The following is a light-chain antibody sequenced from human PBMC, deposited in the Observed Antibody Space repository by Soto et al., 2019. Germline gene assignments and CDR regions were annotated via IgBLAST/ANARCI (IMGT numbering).Light chain of an antibody. CDR1: SRDVGIYNY. J-gene: IGLJ2*01. V-gene: IGLV2-11*01. CDR2: DVT. CDR3: CSYAGNYTLL. Sequence: QSSLTHPASLSGSPGQSVTVSCTGTSRDVGIYNYVSWYQQRPGTAPKVMIYDVTKRPSGVPDRFSGSKSANTASLTISGLQADDEADYYCCSYAGNYTLLFGGGTKVTVL.